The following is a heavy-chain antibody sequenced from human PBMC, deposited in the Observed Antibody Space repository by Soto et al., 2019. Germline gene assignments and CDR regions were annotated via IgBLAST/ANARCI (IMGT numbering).Heavy chain of an antibody. CDR2: INAYKGNT. CDR1: GSTFTSYG. Sequence: APEEASCKASGSTFTSYGVSWVNQAPRQGPELMGWINAYKGNTNNAQKLHGRVTMNTDTATSTAYMERRTMRSDDTAVYYCASDRQVYCGDDCSLDYWGQGTLVTVSS. V-gene: IGHV1-18*04. CDR3: ASDRQVYCGDDCSLDY. J-gene: IGHJ4*02. D-gene: IGHD2-21*02.